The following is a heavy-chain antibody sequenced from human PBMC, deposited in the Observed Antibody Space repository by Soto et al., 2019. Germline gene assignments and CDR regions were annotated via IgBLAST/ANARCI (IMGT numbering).Heavy chain of an antibody. CDR1: GGSISSGGYY. CDR3: ARATSITIFGVDYYYYGMDV. Sequence: SETLSLTCTVSGGSISSGGYYWSWIRQHPGKGLEWIGYIYYSGSTYYNPSLKSRVTISVDTSKNQFSLKLSSVTAADTAVYYCARATSITIFGVDYYYYGMDVWGQGTPVTVSS. V-gene: IGHV4-31*03. CDR2: IYYSGST. J-gene: IGHJ6*02. D-gene: IGHD3-3*01.